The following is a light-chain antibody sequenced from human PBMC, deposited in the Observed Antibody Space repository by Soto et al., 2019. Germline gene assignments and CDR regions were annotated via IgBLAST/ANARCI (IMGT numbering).Light chain of an antibody. V-gene: IGKV3-15*01. Sequence: EVVMTQSPATLSVSPGERATLSCRASQRISSNLAWYQQRRGQAPRLLIYGASTRAPGIPARFSGSGSETEFTLTISSLEPEDSAVYYCQQRHMWPITFGQGTRLEIK. CDR1: QRISSN. CDR2: GAS. J-gene: IGKJ5*01. CDR3: QQRHMWPIT.